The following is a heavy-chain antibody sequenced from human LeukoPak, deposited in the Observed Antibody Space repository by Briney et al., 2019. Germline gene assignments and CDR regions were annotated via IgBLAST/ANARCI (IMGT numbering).Heavy chain of an antibody. D-gene: IGHD6-13*01. Sequence: GGSLRLSCAASGFTFSRYSMNWVRQAPGKGLEWVSAINDIGVSTYYADSVKGRFTVSRDNSKNTVYLQMNGLRADDAAVYYCAKGLIAAAGGAFDIWGQGTMVTVSS. V-gene: IGHV3-23*01. J-gene: IGHJ3*02. CDR3: AKGLIAAAGGAFDI. CDR2: INDIGVST. CDR1: GFTFSRYS.